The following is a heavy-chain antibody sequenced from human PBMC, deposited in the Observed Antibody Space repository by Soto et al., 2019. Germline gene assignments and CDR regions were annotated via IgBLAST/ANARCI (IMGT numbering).Heavy chain of an antibody. CDR1: GFTFSSYD. V-gene: IGHV3-13*01. Sequence: GGSLRLSCAASGFTFSSYDMHWVRQATGKGLEWVSAIGTAGDTYYPGSVKGRFTISRENAKNSLYLQMNSLRAGDTAVYYCARVPRGYGDYVGAFDIWGQGTMVTVSS. CDR2: IGTAGDT. CDR3: ARVPRGYGDYVGAFDI. J-gene: IGHJ3*02. D-gene: IGHD4-17*01.